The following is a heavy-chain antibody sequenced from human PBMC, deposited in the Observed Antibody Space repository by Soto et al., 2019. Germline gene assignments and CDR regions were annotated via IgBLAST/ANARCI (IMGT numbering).Heavy chain of an antibody. V-gene: IGHV3-30*18. J-gene: IGHJ5*02. CDR1: GFTFSSYG. CDR2: ISYDGSNK. Sequence: GGSLRLSCAASGFTFSSYGMHWVRQAPGKGLEWVAVISYDGSNKYYADSVKGRFTISRDNSKNTLYLQMNSLRAEDTAVYYCAKGEQWLARSWFDPWGQGTLVTVSS. CDR3: AKGEQWLARSWFDP. D-gene: IGHD6-19*01.